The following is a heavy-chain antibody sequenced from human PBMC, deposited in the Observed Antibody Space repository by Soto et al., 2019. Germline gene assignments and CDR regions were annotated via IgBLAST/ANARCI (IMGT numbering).Heavy chain of an antibody. Sequence: QVQLLQSGAEVKRPGASVKVSCRASGYTFTNYDVSWVRQAAGQGLEWMGWLSPATGKTKTTYLPQIRDIGSMTWDTSVATPYLTLLDLTSDDTAVYYCARGGTAHYYFWSDPRXDWLAXWGQGTLVTVSS. J-gene: IGHJ5*02. CDR3: ARGGTAHYYFWSDPRXDWLAX. CDR2: LSPATGKTKT. D-gene: IGHD3-3*01. V-gene: IGHV1-8*01. CDR1: GYTFTNYD.